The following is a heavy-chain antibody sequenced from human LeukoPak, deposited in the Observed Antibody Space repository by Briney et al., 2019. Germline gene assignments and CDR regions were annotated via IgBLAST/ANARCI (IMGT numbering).Heavy chain of an antibody. CDR2: IVVGSGNT. CDR1: GFTFTSSA. J-gene: IGHJ4*02. Sequence: GASVKVSCKASGFTFTSSAMQWVRQARGQRLEWIGWIVVGSGNTNYAQKLQGRVTMTTDTSTSTAYMELRSLRSDDTAVYYCAKYSSGWFDYWGQGTLVTVSS. CDR3: AKYSSGWFDY. V-gene: IGHV1-58*02. D-gene: IGHD6-19*01.